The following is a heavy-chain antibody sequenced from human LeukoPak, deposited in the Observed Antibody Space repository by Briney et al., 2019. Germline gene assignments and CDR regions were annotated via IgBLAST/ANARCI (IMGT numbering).Heavy chain of an antibody. CDR1: GYTFTNYG. V-gene: IGHV1-18*01. D-gene: IGHD2-2*01. Sequence: ASVKLSCKASGYTFTNYGISWVRQAPGQGLEWMGWISAYNGNTNYAQKLQGRVTMTTDTSTSTAYMELRSLRSDDTAVYYCARDAGVVVVPAAPILWGQGTLVTVSS. J-gene: IGHJ4*02. CDR2: ISAYNGNT. CDR3: ARDAGVVVVPAAPIL.